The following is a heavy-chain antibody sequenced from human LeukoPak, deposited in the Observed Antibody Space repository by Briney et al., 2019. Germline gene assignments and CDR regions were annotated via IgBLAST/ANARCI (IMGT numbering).Heavy chain of an antibody. V-gene: IGHV4-4*02. Sequence: TSETLSLTCAASGGSVSSSDWWSWVRQPPGKGLEWIGAIYHSGTTTYNPSLKSRVTISVDKSKNQFSLKLSSVTAADTAVYYCARRGDGYGHFDFWGQGTLVTVSS. CDR2: IYHSGTT. D-gene: IGHD5-24*01. J-gene: IGHJ4*02. CDR3: ARRGDGYGHFDF. CDR1: GGSVSSSDW.